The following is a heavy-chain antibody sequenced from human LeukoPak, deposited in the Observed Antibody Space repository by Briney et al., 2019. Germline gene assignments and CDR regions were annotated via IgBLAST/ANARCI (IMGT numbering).Heavy chain of an antibody. CDR3: AKRPGTTAYYLDV. V-gene: IGHV3-23*01. D-gene: IGHD1-7*01. Sequence: PGGTLRLSCAASGFTFSSYAMSWVRQAPGKWLEWVSAISGSGGSTYYADSVKGRFTISRDNSKNTLYLQMNSPRAEDTAVYYCAKRPGTTAYYLDVWGKGTTVTVSS. CDR2: ISGSGGST. CDR1: GFTFSSYA. J-gene: IGHJ6*03.